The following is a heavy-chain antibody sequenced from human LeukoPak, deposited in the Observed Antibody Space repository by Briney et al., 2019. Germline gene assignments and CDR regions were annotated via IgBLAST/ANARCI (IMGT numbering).Heavy chain of an antibody. CDR2: IYSDGDT. D-gene: IGHD1-26*01. CDR1: GDSITSGSYY. Sequence: SETLSLTCTVSGDSITSGSYYWGWIRQTPGKGLEWIGNIYSDGDTPFNPSLKSRITMSVDTSKNQFSLKLNSVTAADTAVFYCARENSGSYREFDYWGQGTLVTVSS. CDR3: ARENSGSYREFDY. J-gene: IGHJ4*02. V-gene: IGHV4-39*07.